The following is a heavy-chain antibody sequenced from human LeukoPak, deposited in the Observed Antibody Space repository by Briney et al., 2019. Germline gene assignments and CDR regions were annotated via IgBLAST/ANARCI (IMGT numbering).Heavy chain of an antibody. J-gene: IGHJ4*02. D-gene: IGHD1-26*01. CDR3: AKSRVGAFDY. V-gene: IGHV3-23*01. CDR1: GFTFSSFG. CDR2: ISGSGGST. Sequence: GGSLRLSCAASGFTFSSFGMTWVRQAQAPGKGLEWVSGISGSGGSTYYADSVKGRFTISRDNSKNTLYLQMNSLRAEDTAVYYCAKSRVGAFDYWGQGTLVTVSS.